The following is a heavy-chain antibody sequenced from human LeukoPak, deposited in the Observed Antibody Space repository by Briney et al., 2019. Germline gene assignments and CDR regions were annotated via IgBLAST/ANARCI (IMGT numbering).Heavy chain of an antibody. D-gene: IGHD3-10*01. CDR2: IIPIFGTA. V-gene: IGHV1-69*13. J-gene: IGHJ4*02. CDR3: ARVIDDYGSGSYLFDY. Sequence: SVKVSCKASGGTFSSYAISWVRQAPGQGLEWMGGIIPIFGTANYAQKFQGRVTITADESTSTAYMELSSLRSEDTAVYYCARVIDDYGSGSYLFDYWGQGTLVTVSS. CDR1: GGTFSSYA.